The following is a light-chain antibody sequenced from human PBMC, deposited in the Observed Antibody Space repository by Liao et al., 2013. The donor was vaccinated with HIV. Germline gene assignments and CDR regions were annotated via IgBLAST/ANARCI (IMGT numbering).Light chain of an antibody. CDR1: ALPKKY. V-gene: IGLV3-16*01. J-gene: IGLJ3*02. Sequence: SYELTQPPSVSVSLGQMASITCSGEALPKKYIYWHQQKPGQAPVLVIYKDNERPSGIPDRFSGSSSGTKATLTIRGVQAEDEADYYCLSADTRSAYWVFGGGTKLTVL. CDR3: LSADTRSAYWV. CDR2: KDN.